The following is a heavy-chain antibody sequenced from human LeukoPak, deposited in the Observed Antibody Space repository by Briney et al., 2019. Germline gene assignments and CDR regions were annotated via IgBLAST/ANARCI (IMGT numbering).Heavy chain of an antibody. V-gene: IGHV4-31*03. Sequence: SETLSLTCTVSGGSISSGSYYWSWIRQHPGKGLEWIGYIYYSGSTYYNPSLKSRVTISVDTSKNQFSLKLSSVTAADTAVYYCARDREDAFDIWGQGTMVTVSS. CDR1: GGSISSGSYY. J-gene: IGHJ3*02. CDR2: IYYSGST. CDR3: ARDREDAFDI.